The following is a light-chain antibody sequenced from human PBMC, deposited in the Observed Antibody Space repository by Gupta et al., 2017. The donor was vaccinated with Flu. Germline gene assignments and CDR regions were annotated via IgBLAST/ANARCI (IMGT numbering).Light chain of an antibody. CDR3: QQNGIPPEA. J-gene: IGKJ2*01. CDR1: QGVINNQ. CDR2: CAS. V-gene: IGKV3-20*01. Sequence: ETATLSCETSQGVINNQLAWYQQRPGQAPRLLIYCASSRATGIPDRFSGSGSGTDFTLTISILEPEDFALYYCQQNGIPPEAFGQGTKLEIK.